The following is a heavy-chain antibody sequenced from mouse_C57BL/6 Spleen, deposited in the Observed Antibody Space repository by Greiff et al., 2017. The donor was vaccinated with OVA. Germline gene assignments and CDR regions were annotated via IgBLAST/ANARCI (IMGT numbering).Heavy chain of an antibody. Sequence: QVQLQQPGTELVKPGASVKLSCKASGYTFTSYWMHWVKQRPGQGLEWIGNINPSNGGTNYNEKFKSKATLTVDKSSSTAYMQLSSLTSEDSAVDDCARDDYDEDCYFDVWGTGTTVTVSS. CDR1: GYTFTSYW. CDR2: INPSNGGT. J-gene: IGHJ1*03. V-gene: IGHV1-53*01. CDR3: ARDDYDEDCYFDV. D-gene: IGHD2-4*01.